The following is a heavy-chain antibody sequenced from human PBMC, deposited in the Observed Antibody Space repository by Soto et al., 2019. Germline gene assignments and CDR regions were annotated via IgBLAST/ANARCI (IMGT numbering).Heavy chain of an antibody. CDR3: AAMTTVVTGDAFDI. V-gene: IGHV1-8*01. D-gene: IGHD4-17*01. CDR2: MNPNSGNT. Sequence: AASVKVSCKASGYTFTSYDINWVRQATGQGLEWMGWMNPNSGNTGYAQKFQGRVTMTRNTSISTAYMELSSLRSEDTAVYYCAAMTTVVTGDAFDIWGQGTMVTVS. J-gene: IGHJ3*02. CDR1: GYTFTSYD.